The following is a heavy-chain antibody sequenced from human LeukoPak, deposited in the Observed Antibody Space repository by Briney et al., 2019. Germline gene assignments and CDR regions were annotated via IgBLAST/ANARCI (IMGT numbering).Heavy chain of an antibody. J-gene: IGHJ3*02. V-gene: IGHV4-39*07. CDR1: GDSITSSSYY. Sequence: SETLSLTCTVSGDSITSSSYYWGWIRQPPGKGLEWIGTMYYTGTIYYNPSLKSRVTISLDTSKNQFSLKLSSVTAADTAVYYCARDSYCSGGSCYLGDDAFDIWGQGTMVTVPS. CDR3: ARDSYCSGGSCYLGDDAFDI. CDR2: MYYTGTI. D-gene: IGHD2-15*01.